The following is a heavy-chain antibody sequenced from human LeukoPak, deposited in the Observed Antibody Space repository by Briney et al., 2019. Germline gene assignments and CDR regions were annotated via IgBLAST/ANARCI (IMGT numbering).Heavy chain of an antibody. CDR3: AGLPMVRGVIISYYYYMDV. V-gene: IGHV4-39*07. Sequence: SETLSLTCTVSGGSISSYYWGWIRQPPGKGLEWIGSIYYSGSTYYNPSLKSRVTISVDTSKNQFSLKLSSVTAADTAVYYCAGLPMVRGVIISYYYYMDVWGKGTTVTVSS. J-gene: IGHJ6*03. D-gene: IGHD3-10*01. CDR2: IYYSGST. CDR1: GGSISSYY.